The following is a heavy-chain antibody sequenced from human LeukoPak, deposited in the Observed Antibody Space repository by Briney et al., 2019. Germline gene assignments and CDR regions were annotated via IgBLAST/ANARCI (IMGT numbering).Heavy chain of an antibody. CDR3: ARAHYYDSSGLDF. Sequence: GGSLRLSCAASGFTFSSYEMNWIRQAPGKGLEWVSYISSSGSTIYYADSLKGRFTISRDNAKNSLYLQMNSLRAEDTAIYYCARAHYYDSSGLDFWGQGTLVTVSS. CDR1: GFTFSSYE. CDR2: ISSSGSTI. J-gene: IGHJ4*02. D-gene: IGHD3-22*01. V-gene: IGHV3-48*03.